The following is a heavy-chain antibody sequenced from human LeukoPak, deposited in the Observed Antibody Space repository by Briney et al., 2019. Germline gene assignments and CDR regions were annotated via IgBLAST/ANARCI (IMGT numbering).Heavy chain of an antibody. CDR1: GFTFSSYG. CDR3: GRQAMAFTHIDY. J-gene: IGHJ4*02. V-gene: IGHV3-33*01. D-gene: IGHD5-18*01. CDR2: IWYDGSNK. Sequence: GRSLRLSCAASGFTFSSYGMHWVRQAPGKGLEWVAVIWYDGSNKYYADSVKGRFTISRDNSKNTLYLQMNSLRAEDTAVYYGGRQAMAFTHIDYGGQGTLVTVSS.